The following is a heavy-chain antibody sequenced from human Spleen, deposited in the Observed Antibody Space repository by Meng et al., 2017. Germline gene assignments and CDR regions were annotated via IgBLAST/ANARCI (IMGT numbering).Heavy chain of an antibody. Sequence: QVQRKESGPGLVKPSGTLSLTCAVSGGSISNTYWWNWVRQSPGKGLEWIGEIYHSGTTNYNPSLKGRVTISVDRSKNQFSLKLTSVTAADTAVYYCASYNSGWPQFDYWGQGTLVT. D-gene: IGHD6-19*01. CDR1: GGSISNTYW. CDR3: ASYNSGWPQFDY. CDR2: IYHSGTT. J-gene: IGHJ4*02. V-gene: IGHV4-4*02.